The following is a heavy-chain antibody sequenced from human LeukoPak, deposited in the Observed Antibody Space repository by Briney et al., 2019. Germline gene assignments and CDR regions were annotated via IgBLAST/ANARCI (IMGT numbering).Heavy chain of an antibody. V-gene: IGHV1-46*03. CDR3: AGGQLWIFDY. J-gene: IGHJ4*02. CDR2: INPSGGST. D-gene: IGHD5-18*01. CDR1: GYSFTSKY. Sequence: GASVKVSCKASGYSFTSKYMHWVRQAPGQGPEWMGIINPSGGSTSYPQKFQGRFTMTRDTSTSTVYMELSSLKSEDTAVYCCAGGQLWIFDYWGQGTLVTVSS.